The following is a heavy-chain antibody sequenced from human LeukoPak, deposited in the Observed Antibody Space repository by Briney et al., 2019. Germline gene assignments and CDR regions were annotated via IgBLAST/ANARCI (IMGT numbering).Heavy chain of an antibody. D-gene: IGHD2-2*01. V-gene: IGHV4-38-2*01. Sequence: SETLSLTCAVSGYSLSSGYYWGWIRQPPGKGLEWIGSIYHSGSTYYNPSLKSRVTISVDTSKNQFSLKLSSVTGADTAVYYCARKYCSSTSCYLPASDICGQGTMVTVSS. CDR1: GYSLSSGYY. J-gene: IGHJ3*02. CDR3: ARKYCSSTSCYLPASDI. CDR2: IYHSGST.